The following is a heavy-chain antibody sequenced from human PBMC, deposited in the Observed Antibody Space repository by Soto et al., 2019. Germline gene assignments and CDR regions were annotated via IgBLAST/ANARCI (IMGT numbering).Heavy chain of an antibody. CDR1: GFTFDDYT. Sequence: GGSLRLSCAASGFTFDDYTMHWVRQAPGKGLEWVSVISWGGGSSYYADSVKGAVTISRDNSKNSLYLQMNRLITEDTALHYCAKDLYSSRWYKGYYYYGMDVWGQGTTVTVSS. CDR2: ISWGGGSS. V-gene: IGHV3-43*01. J-gene: IGHJ6*02. CDR3: AKDLYSSRWYKGYYYYGMDV. D-gene: IGHD6-13*01.